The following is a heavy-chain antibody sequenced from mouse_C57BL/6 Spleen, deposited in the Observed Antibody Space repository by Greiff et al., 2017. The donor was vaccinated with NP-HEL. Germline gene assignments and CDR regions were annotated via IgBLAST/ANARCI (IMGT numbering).Heavy chain of an antibody. J-gene: IGHJ2*01. D-gene: IGHD2-4*01. CDR2: IYPGDGDT. CDR1: GYAFSSSW. Sequence: QVQLQQSGPELVKPGASVKISCKASGYAFSSSWMNWVKQRPGKGLEWIGRIYPGDGDTNYNGKFKGKATLTADKSSSTAYMQLSSLTSEDSAVYFCARLRDDYDWGYYFDYWGRGTTLTVSS. V-gene: IGHV1-82*01. CDR3: ARLRDDYDWGYYFDY.